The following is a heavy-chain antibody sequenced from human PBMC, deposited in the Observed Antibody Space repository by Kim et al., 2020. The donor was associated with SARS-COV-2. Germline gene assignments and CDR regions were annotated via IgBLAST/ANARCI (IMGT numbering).Heavy chain of an antibody. CDR3: ARGGHPFMITFGGVIGHFDY. Sequence: SETLSLTCAVYGGSFSGYYWSWIRQPPGKGLEWIGEINHSGSTNYNPSLKSRVTISVDTSKNQFSLKLSSVTAADTAVYYCARGGHPFMITFGGVIGHFDYWGQGTLVTVSS. V-gene: IGHV4-34*01. J-gene: IGHJ4*02. D-gene: IGHD3-16*02. CDR1: GGSFSGYY. CDR2: INHSGST.